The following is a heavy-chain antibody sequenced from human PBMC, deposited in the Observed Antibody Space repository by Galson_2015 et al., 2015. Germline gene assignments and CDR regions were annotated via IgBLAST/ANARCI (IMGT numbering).Heavy chain of an antibody. Sequence: SLRLSCAASGFIFSNYAMHWVRQAPGKGLEWVSVIYSGGSTYYADSVKGRFTISRDNSKNTLYLQMNSLRAEDTAVYYCARGPKLGWFDPWGQGTLVTVSS. J-gene: IGHJ5*02. CDR3: ARGPKLGWFDP. CDR1: GFIFSNYA. CDR2: IYSGGST. D-gene: IGHD7-27*01. V-gene: IGHV3-53*01.